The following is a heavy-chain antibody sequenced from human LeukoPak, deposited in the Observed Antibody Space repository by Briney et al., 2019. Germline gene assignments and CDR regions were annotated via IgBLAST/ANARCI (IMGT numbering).Heavy chain of an antibody. V-gene: IGHV4-59*01. D-gene: IGHD3-22*01. CDR3: ASVKYSYDSSGYPGWFDP. CDR2: IYYSGST. CDR1: GGSISSYY. J-gene: IGHJ5*02. Sequence: PSETLSLTCTVSGGSISSYYWSWIRQPPGKGLEWIGYIYYSGSTNYNPSLKSRVTISVDTSKNQFSLKLSSVTAADTAAYYCASVKYSYDSSGYPGWFDPWGQGTLVTVSS.